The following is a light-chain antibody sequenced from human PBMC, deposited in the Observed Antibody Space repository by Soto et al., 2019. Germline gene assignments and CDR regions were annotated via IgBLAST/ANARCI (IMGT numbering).Light chain of an antibody. CDR1: QNVTSW. Sequence: DIQMTQSPSTLSASVGDRVTISCRASQNVTSWLAWYQQKPGKAPKVLIFDASNLESGVPSRFSGSGSGTEFTLTISSLQPEDFATNYCQQYDSYSRTFGQGTKVEIK. J-gene: IGKJ1*01. CDR2: DAS. V-gene: IGKV1-5*01. CDR3: QQYDSYSRT.